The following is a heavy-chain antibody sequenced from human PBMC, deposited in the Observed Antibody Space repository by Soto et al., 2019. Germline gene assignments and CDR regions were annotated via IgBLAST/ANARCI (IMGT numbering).Heavy chain of an antibody. CDR1: GFTFSSYA. V-gene: IGHV3-23*01. J-gene: IGHJ6*02. CDR3: AKDPNSSWYYYYYGMDV. CDR2: ISGSGGST. D-gene: IGHD6-13*01. Sequence: EVQLLESGGGLVQPGGSLRLSCAASGFTFSSYAMSWVRQAPGKGREWVSAISGSGGSTYYADSVKGRFTISRDNSKNTLYLQMNSLRAEDTAVYYCAKDPNSSWYYYYYGMDVWGQGTTVTVSS.